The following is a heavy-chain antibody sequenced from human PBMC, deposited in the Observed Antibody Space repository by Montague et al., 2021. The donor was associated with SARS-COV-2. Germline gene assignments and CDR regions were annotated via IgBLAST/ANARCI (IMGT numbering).Heavy chain of an antibody. V-gene: IGHV4-34*01. J-gene: IGHJ4*02. Sequence: SETLSLTCAVYGGSFSGYYWGWIRQPPGKGLEWIGEINRSGRTNYNPSLKSRVTISVNTSKNQFSLKLSSVTAADTAVYYCARGSVDIVVVVAATPPYFDYWGQGTLVTVSS. CDR3: ARGSVDIVVVVAATPPYFDY. D-gene: IGHD2-15*01. CDR1: GGSFSGYY. CDR2: INRSGRT.